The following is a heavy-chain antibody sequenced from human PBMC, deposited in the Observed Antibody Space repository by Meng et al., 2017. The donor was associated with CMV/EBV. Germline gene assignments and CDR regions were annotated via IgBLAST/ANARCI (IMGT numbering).Heavy chain of an antibody. Sequence: PETLSSTCAVSGGSISSSNWWSWVRQPPGKGLEWIGEIYHSGSTNYNPSLKSRVTISVDKSKNQFSLKLSSVTAADTAVYYCASLHIAVAGTPFDYWGQGTLVTVSS. CDR2: IYHSGST. CDR3: ASLHIAVAGTPFDY. D-gene: IGHD6-19*01. V-gene: IGHV4-4*03. J-gene: IGHJ4*02. CDR1: GGSISSSNW.